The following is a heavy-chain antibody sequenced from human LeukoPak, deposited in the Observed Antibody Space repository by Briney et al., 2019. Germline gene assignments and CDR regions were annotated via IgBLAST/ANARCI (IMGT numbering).Heavy chain of an antibody. CDR1: GGSFSGYY. Sequence: PSETLSLTCAVYGGSFSGYYWSWIRQPPGKGLEWIGEINHSGGTNYNPSLKSRVTISVDTSKNQFSLKLSSVTAADTAVYYCARAPELLPLDYWGQGTLVTVSS. CDR3: ARAPELLPLDY. D-gene: IGHD2-15*01. CDR2: INHSGGT. V-gene: IGHV4-34*01. J-gene: IGHJ4*02.